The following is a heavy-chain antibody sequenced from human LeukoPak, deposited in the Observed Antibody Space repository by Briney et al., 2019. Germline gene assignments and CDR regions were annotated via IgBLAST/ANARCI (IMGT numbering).Heavy chain of an antibody. CDR1: GGSISSGGYY. V-gene: IGHV4-31*03. D-gene: IGHD1/OR15-1a*01. CDR2: IDYSGST. J-gene: IGHJ5*02. Sequence: SETLSLTCTVSGGSISSGGYYWSRIRQRPGKGLEWIGYIDYSGSTYYNPSLKSRVSISVDRSKNQLSLKLSSVTAADTAVYYCAWNTSPWGQGNLVTVSS. CDR3: AWNTSP.